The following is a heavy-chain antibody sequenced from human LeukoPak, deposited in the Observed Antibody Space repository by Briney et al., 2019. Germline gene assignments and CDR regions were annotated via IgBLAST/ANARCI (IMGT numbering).Heavy chain of an antibody. V-gene: IGHV3-30*02. D-gene: IGHD3-16*01. CDR3: AKDNPVCDY. Sequence: GGSLRVSCAASGFTFSSYGMHWVRQAPGKGLEWVAFIRNDGSNKYYADSVKGRFTISRDDSKNTLYLQMHSLTSDDTALYYCAKDNPVCDYWGQGTLVTVSS. J-gene: IGHJ4*02. CDR1: GFTFSSYG. CDR2: IRNDGSNK.